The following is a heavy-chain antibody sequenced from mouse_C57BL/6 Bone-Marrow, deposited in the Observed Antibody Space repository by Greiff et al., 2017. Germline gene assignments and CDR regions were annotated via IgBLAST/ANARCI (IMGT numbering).Heavy chain of an antibody. V-gene: IGHV1-81*01. Sequence: VQGVESGAELARPGASVKLSCKASGYTFTSYGISWVKQRTGQGLEWIGEIYPRSGNTYYNEKFKGKATLTADKSSSTAYMELRSLTSEDSAVYFCARRRDYGGYWGQGTTLTVSS. CDR1: GYTFTSYG. D-gene: IGHD1-1*01. J-gene: IGHJ2*01. CDR2: IYPRSGNT. CDR3: ARRRDYGGY.